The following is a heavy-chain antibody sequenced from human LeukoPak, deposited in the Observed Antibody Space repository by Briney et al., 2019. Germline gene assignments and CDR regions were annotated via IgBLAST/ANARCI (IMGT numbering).Heavy chain of an antibody. Sequence: SQTLSLTCAISGDSVSRNNGAWNWIRQSPSRGLEWLGRTYFRSKWYNEYSESVKGRIIINSDTSKNQFSLQLNSVSPEDTAVYYCARAREVYFHYYIDVWGTGTTVTVSS. V-gene: IGHV6-1*01. J-gene: IGHJ6*03. D-gene: IGHD2/OR15-2a*01. CDR2: TYFRSKWYN. CDR3: ARAREVYFHYYIDV. CDR1: GDSVSRNNGA.